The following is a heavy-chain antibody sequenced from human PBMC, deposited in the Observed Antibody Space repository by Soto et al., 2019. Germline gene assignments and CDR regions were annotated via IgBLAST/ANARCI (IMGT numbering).Heavy chain of an antibody. CDR3: ARGKLSDYVWGSYRYHFDY. Sequence: QVQLQQWGAGLLKPSETLSLTCAVYGGSFSGYYWSWIRQPPGKGLEWIGEINHSGSTNYNLSLKSRVTISVDTSKNQFSLKLSSVTAADTAVYYCARGKLSDYVWGSYRYHFDYWGQGTVVTVSS. CDR1: GGSFSGYY. V-gene: IGHV4-34*01. D-gene: IGHD3-16*02. CDR2: INHSGST. J-gene: IGHJ4*02.